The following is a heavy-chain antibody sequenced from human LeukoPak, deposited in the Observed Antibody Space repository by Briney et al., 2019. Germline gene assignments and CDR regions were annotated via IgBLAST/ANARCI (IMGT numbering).Heavy chain of an antibody. Sequence: SVKVSCKASGGTFSSYAISWVRQAPGQGLEWMGGIITIFGTANYAQKFQGRVTITTDESTSTAYMELSSLRSEDTAVYYCAIGRSYCTNGVCYMDYWGQGTLVTVSS. CDR3: AIGRSYCTNGVCYMDY. V-gene: IGHV1-69*05. J-gene: IGHJ4*02. D-gene: IGHD2-8*01. CDR1: GGTFSSYA. CDR2: IITIFGTA.